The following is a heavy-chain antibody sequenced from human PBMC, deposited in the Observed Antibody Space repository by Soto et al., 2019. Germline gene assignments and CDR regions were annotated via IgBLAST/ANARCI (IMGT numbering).Heavy chain of an antibody. CDR2: FDPEDGET. D-gene: IGHD4-17*01. Sequence: QVQLVQSGAEVKKPGASVKVSCKVSGYTLTELSMHWVRQAPGKGREWMGGFDPEDGETIYAQKFQGRVTMTEDTSTDTPYMDLSSLRSEDTPVYYCATVLATVVTPDHWYLDLWGRGTLVTVSS. CDR1: GYTLTELS. V-gene: IGHV1-24*01. CDR3: ATVLATVVTPDHWYLDL. J-gene: IGHJ2*01.